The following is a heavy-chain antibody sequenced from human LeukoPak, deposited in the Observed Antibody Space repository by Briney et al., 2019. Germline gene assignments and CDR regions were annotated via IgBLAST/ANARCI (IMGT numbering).Heavy chain of an antibody. Sequence: GGSLRLSCAASGFTFSSCSMNWVRQAPGKGLEWISYISSSSSTTYYADSVKGRFTISRDNAKNSLYLQMNSLRAEDTAVYYCARDMLGSYYYGSGSRDYGMDVWGQGTTVTVSS. CDR2: ISSSSSTT. D-gene: IGHD3-10*01. CDR1: GFTFSSCS. J-gene: IGHJ6*02. CDR3: ARDMLGSYYYGSGSRDYGMDV. V-gene: IGHV3-48*01.